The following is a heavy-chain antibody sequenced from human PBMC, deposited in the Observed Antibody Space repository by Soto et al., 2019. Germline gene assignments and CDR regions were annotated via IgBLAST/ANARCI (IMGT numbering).Heavy chain of an antibody. V-gene: IGHV1-69*13. CDR3: ARDWGIYDFWSGYYTGRMDV. Sequence: ASVKVSCKASGGTFSSYAISWVRQAPGQGLEWMGGIIPIFGTANYAQKFQGRVTITADESTSTAYMELSSLRSEDTAVYYCARDWGIYDFWSGYYTGRMDVWGQGTTVTV. J-gene: IGHJ6*02. CDR2: IIPIFGTA. D-gene: IGHD3-3*01. CDR1: GGTFSSYA.